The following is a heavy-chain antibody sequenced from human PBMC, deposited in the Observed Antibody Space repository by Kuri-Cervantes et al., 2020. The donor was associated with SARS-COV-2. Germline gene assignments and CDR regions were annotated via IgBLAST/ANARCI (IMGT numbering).Heavy chain of an antibody. CDR3: LASWGY. Sequence: GGSLRLSCAASGFTFRNAWMSWVRQAPGKGLEWVGRIKSKTDGGTIDFAAPVKGRFTISRDDSENTLYLQMDSLRTEDTATYYCLASWGYWGQGTLVTVSS. V-gene: IGHV3-15*01. J-gene: IGHJ4*02. CDR2: IKSKTDGGTI. CDR1: GFTFRNAW. D-gene: IGHD3-16*01.